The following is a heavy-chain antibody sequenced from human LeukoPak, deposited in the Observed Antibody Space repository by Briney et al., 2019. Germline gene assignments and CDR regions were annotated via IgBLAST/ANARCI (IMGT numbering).Heavy chain of an antibody. J-gene: IGHJ4*02. Sequence: SETLSLTCTVSGGSINSSIYYWGWIRQPPGKGLEWIGNVYYSGNSHCNPSLKSRVTISVDTSKNQFSLKLSSVTAADTAVYYCATRGDYTGGYHYWGQGTLVTVSS. V-gene: IGHV4-39*01. CDR1: GGSINSSIYY. D-gene: IGHD2-8*02. CDR2: VYYSGNS. CDR3: ATRGDYTGGYHY.